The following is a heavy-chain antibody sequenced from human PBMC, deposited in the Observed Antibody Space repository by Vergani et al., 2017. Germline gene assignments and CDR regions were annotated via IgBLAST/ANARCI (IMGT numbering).Heavy chain of an antibody. CDR3: ASYYDSSGSRYNWFDP. CDR1: GGSISSSSYY. J-gene: IGHJ5*02. D-gene: IGHD3-22*01. Sequence: QLQLQESGPGLVKPSETLSLTCTVSGGSISSSSYYWGWIRQPPGKGLEWIGSIYYSGSTYYNPSIKSRVTISVDTSKNQFALKLSSVTAADTAVYYCASYYDSSGSRYNWFDPWGQGTLDRVSS. CDR2: IYYSGST. V-gene: IGHV4-39*01.